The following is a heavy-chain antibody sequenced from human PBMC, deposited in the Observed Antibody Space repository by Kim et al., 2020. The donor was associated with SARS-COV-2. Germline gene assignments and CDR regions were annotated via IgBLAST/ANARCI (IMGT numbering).Heavy chain of an antibody. CDR2: IYYSGST. CDR1: GGSISSSSYY. Sequence: SETLSLTCTVSGGSISSSSYYWGWIRQPPGKGLEWIGSIYYSGSTYYNPSLKSRVTISVDTSKNQFSLKLSSVTAADTAVYYCASPGWESTSLPSTFDYWGQGTLVTVSS. D-gene: IGHD2-2*01. J-gene: IGHJ4*02. CDR3: ASPGWESTSLPSTFDY. V-gene: IGHV4-39*01.